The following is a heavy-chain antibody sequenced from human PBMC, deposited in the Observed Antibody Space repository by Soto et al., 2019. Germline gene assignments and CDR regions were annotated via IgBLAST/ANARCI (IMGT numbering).Heavy chain of an antibody. Sequence: GESLKISCKGSGYSFTSYWISWVRQMPGKGLEWLGRIDPSDSYTNYSPSFQGHVTISAGKSISTAYLQWSSLKASDTAMYYCARSGSSSSFYYYYYGMDVWGQGTTVTVSS. CDR2: IDPSDSYT. CDR1: GYSFTSYW. D-gene: IGHD6-6*01. V-gene: IGHV5-10-1*01. CDR3: ARSGSSSSFYYYYYGMDV. J-gene: IGHJ6*02.